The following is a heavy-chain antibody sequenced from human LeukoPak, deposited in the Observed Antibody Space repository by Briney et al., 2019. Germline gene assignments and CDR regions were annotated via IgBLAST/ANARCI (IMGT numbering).Heavy chain of an antibody. CDR3: ARDLGDYGWFDP. CDR1: GGSISSGGYS. CDR2: IYHSGST. D-gene: IGHD4-17*01. J-gene: IGHJ5*02. Sequence: SQTLFLTCAVSGGSISSGGYSWSWIRQPPGKGLEWIGYIYHSGSTYYNPSLKGRVTISVDRSKNQFSLKLSSVTAADTAVYYCARDLGDYGWFDPWGQGTLVTVSS. V-gene: IGHV4-30-2*01.